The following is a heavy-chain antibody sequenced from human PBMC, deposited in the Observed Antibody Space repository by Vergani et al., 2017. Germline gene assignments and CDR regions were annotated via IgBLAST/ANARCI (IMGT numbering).Heavy chain of an antibody. J-gene: IGHJ4*02. Sequence: QVHLVESGGGVVQPGGSLRLSCAASGFTFSFSSMQWVRQGPGKGLEWVAFIKNDESRKNCAESLKDRFTISRDNSKNMLYLQMNNLRPEDTAVYYCAKAPYADYGYFQSWGQGTLVTVSS. CDR3: AKAPYADYGYFQS. V-gene: IGHV3-30*02. CDR1: GFTFSFSS. CDR2: IKNDESRK. D-gene: IGHD4-17*01.